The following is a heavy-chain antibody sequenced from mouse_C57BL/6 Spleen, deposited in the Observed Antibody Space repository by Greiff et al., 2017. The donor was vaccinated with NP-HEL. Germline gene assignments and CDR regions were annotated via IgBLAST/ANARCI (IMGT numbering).Heavy chain of an antibody. V-gene: IGHV1-47*01. Sequence: VQLVESGAELVKPGASVKMSCKASGYTFTTYPIEWMKQNHGKSLEWIGNFHPYNDDTKYNEKFKGKATLTVEKSSSTVYLELSRLTSDDSAVYYCARGGYDYDGYFDVWGTGTTVTVSS. CDR2: FHPYNDDT. CDR1: GYTFTTYP. J-gene: IGHJ1*03. D-gene: IGHD2-4*01. CDR3: ARGGYDYDGYFDV.